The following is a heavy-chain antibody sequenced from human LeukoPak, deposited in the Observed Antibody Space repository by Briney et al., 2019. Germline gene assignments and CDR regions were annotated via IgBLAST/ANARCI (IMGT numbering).Heavy chain of an antibody. V-gene: IGHV4-39*02. D-gene: IGHD2-15*01. J-gene: IGHJ6*03. CDR2: IYYSGST. Sequence: SKTLSLTCTVSGGSISSSSYYWGWIRQPPGKGLEWIGSIYYSGSTYYNPSLKSRVTISVDTSKNQFSLKLSSVTAADTAVYYCAREVVVAATRSFPRYYYYYMDVWGKGTTVTVSS. CDR1: GGSISSSSYY. CDR3: AREVVVAATRSFPRYYYYYMDV.